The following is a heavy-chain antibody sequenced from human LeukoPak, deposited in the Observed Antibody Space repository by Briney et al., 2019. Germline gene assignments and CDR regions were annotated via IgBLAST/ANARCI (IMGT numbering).Heavy chain of an antibody. CDR3: ARELAVAGRDFVY. CDR1: GGSISSSSYY. Sequence: SETLSLTCTVSGGSISSSSYYWGWIRQPPGKGLEWIGSIYYSGSTYYNPSLKSRVTISVDTSKNQFSLKLSSVTAADTAVYYCARELAVAGRDFVYWGQGTLVTVSS. J-gene: IGHJ4*02. D-gene: IGHD6-19*01. CDR2: IYYSGST. V-gene: IGHV4-39*01.